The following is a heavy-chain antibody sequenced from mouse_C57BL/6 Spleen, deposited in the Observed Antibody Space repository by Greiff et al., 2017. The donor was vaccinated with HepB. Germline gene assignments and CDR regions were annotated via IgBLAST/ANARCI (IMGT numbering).Heavy chain of an antibody. CDR3: AIPDYDVGWFAY. CDR2: IHPSDSDT. D-gene: IGHD2-4*01. Sequence: VQLQQPGAELVKPGASVKVSCKASGYTFTSYWMHWVKQRPGQGLEWIGRIHPSDSDTNYNQKFKGKATLTVDKSSSTAYMQLSSLTSEDSAVYYCAIPDYDVGWFAYWGQGTLVTVSA. V-gene: IGHV1-74*01. CDR1: GYTFTSYW. J-gene: IGHJ3*01.